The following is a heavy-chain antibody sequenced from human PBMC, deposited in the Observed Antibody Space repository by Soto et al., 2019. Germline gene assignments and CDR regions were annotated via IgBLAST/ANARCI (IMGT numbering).Heavy chain of an antibody. V-gene: IGHV1-2*04. D-gene: IGHD2-8*01. CDR1: GYTFTGYY. J-gene: IGHJ6*02. Sequence: ASVKVSCKASGYTFTGYYMHWVRQAPGQGLEWMGWISRNSGGTNYAQKFQGWVTMTRDTSIGTAYMELRSLRSDDTAIYYCAKNGQPPYYYYGLDVWGQGTKVTVS. CDR2: ISRNSGGT. CDR3: AKNGQPPYYYYGLDV.